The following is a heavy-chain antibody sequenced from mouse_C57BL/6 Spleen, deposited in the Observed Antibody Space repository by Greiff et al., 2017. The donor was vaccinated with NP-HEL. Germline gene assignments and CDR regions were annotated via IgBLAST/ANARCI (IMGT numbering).Heavy chain of an antibody. D-gene: IGHD2-1*01. J-gene: IGHJ2*01. Sequence: QVQLQQPGAELVKPGASVKMSCKASGYTFTSYWITWVKQRPGQGLEWIGDIYPGSGSTNYNEKFKSKATLTVDTSSSTAYMQLSSLTSEDSAVYYCARDRYYGNLFDYWGQGTTLTVSS. CDR3: ARDRYYGNLFDY. CDR1: GYTFTSYW. V-gene: IGHV1-55*01. CDR2: IYPGSGST.